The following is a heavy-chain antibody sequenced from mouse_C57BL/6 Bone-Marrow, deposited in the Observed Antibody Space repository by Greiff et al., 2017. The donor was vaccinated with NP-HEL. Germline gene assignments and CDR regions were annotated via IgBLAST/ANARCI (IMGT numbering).Heavy chain of an antibody. CDR2: IDPETGGT. CDR3: TREGYDYDPY. D-gene: IGHD2-4*01. V-gene: IGHV1-15*01. CDR1: GYTFTDYE. Sequence: VQLQQSGAELVRPGASVTLSCKASGYTFTDYEMHWVKQTPVHGLEWIGAIDPETGGTAYNQKFKGKAILTADKSSSTAYMELRSLTSEDSAVYYCTREGYDYDPYWGQGTTLTVSS. J-gene: IGHJ2*01.